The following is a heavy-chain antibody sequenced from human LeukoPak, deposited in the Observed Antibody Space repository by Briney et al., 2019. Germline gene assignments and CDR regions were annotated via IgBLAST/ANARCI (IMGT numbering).Heavy chain of an antibody. Sequence: SESLSLTCAVYGGSFSGYYWSWIRRPPGKGLEWIGEINHSGSTNYNPSLKSRVTISVDTSKNQFSLKLSSVTAADTAVYYCARIRRQSFDYWGQGTLVTVSS. J-gene: IGHJ4*02. CDR1: GGSFSGYY. CDR3: ARIRRQSFDY. V-gene: IGHV4-34*01. D-gene: IGHD3-10*01. CDR2: INHSGST.